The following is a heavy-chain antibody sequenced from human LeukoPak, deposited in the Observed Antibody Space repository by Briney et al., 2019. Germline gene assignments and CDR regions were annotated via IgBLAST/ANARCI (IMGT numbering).Heavy chain of an antibody. CDR3: ARDHNWGPDY. CDR1: GYTFTGYY. D-gene: IGHD7-27*01. Sequence: GASVTVSCKASGYTFTGYYIHWVRQAPGQGLEWMGWIHPGRGDTNYAQKFQGRVSLTRDTSISTAYMELSGLTSDDTAVYFCARDHNWGPDYWGQGTLVSVSS. J-gene: IGHJ4*02. CDR2: IHPGRGDT. V-gene: IGHV1-2*02.